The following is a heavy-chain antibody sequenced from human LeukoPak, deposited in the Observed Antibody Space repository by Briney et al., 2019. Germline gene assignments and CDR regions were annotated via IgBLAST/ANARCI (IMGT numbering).Heavy chain of an antibody. CDR1: GFTFSSYS. J-gene: IGHJ4*02. V-gene: IGHV3-21*01. D-gene: IGHD7-27*01. CDR3: ARGGNWGSRNFDY. CDR2: ISSSSSYI. Sequence: GGSLRLSCAASGFTFSSYSMNWVRQAPGKGLEWVSSISSSSSYIYYADSVKGRFTISRDNAKNSLYLQMNSLRAEDTAVYYCARGGNWGSRNFDYWGQGTLVTVSS.